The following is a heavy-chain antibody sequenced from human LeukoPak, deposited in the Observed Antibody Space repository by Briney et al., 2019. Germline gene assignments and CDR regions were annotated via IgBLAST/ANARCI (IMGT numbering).Heavy chain of an antibody. J-gene: IGHJ4*02. Sequence: SETLSLTCAVYGGSFSGYYWSWIRQPPGKGLEWIGEINHSGSTNYNPSLKSRVTISVDTSKNQFSLKLSSVTAADTAVYYCARAPRYYDFWSGQLDYWGQGTLVTVS. CDR3: ARAPRYYDFWSGQLDY. D-gene: IGHD3-3*01. V-gene: IGHV4-34*01. CDR2: INHSGST. CDR1: GGSFSGYY.